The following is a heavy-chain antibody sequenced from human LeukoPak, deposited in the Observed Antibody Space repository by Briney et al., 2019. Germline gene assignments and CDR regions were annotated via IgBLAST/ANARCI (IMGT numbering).Heavy chain of an antibody. J-gene: IGHJ4*02. CDR3: ARDSGQLLLFPDY. CDR2: IKQDGSEK. Sequence: GGSLRLSCAASGFTFSSYWMSWVRQAPGKGLEWVANIKQDGSEKYYVDSVKGRFTISRDNAKNSLYLHMNSLRAEDTAVYYCARDSGQLLLFPDYWGQGTLVTVSS. CDR1: GFTFSSYW. V-gene: IGHV3-7*01. D-gene: IGHD2-2*01.